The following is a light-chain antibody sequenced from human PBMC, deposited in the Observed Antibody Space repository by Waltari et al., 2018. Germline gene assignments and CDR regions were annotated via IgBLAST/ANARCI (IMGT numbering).Light chain of an antibody. J-gene: IGLJ1*01. V-gene: IGLV2-14*03. Sequence: QSALTQPAPVSGSPGQSITISCTATSSDVRDYKYVSWYQQHPGKVPKLLIYDVTNRPSGISYRFSGSKSGYTASLTISGLQAEDEADYYCSSYTTRSTRVFGTGTKVTVL. CDR1: SSDVRDYKY. CDR2: DVT. CDR3: SSYTTRSTRV.